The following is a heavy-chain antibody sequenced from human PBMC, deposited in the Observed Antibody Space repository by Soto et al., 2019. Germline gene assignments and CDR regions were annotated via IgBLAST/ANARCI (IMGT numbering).Heavy chain of an antibody. CDR2: ISGYKGNT. Sequence: QVQLVQSGTEVKKPGASVKVYCKSSGYTFVTYGMNWVRQAPGQGLEWMGWISGYKGNTNYAQKFQHRVTMTTDTSTNPAYMEVGSLRSDDTAVYYCARGEYGSAPDYWGQGTLVTVSS. V-gene: IGHV1-18*01. CDR1: GYTFVTYG. CDR3: ARGEYGSAPDY. D-gene: IGHD3-10*01. J-gene: IGHJ4*02.